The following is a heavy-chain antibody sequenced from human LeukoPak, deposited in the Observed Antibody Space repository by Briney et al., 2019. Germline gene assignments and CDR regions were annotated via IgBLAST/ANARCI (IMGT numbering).Heavy chain of an antibody. CDR3: NSGDYYDSSGYYLDDY. CDR1: GFTFSGSA. D-gene: IGHD3-22*01. CDR2: IRSKANSYAT. J-gene: IGHJ4*02. Sequence: QSGGSLRLSCAASGFTFSGSAMHWVRQASRKGLEWVGRIRSKANSYATAYAASVKGRFTISRDDSKNTAYLQMNSLKTEDTAVYYCNSGDYYDSSGYYLDDYWGQGTLVTVSS. V-gene: IGHV3-73*01.